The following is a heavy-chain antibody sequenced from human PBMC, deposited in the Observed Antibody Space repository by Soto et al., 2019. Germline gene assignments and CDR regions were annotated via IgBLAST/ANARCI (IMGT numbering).Heavy chain of an antibody. CDR1: GYSFTSYW. D-gene: IGHD3-3*01. Sequence: GESLKISCKGSGYSFTSYWIGWVRQMPGKGLEWMGIIYPGDSDTRYSPSFQGQVTISAGKSISTAYLQWSSLKASDTAMYYCARVRFLEWSQYYFDYWGQGTLVTVSS. CDR3: ARVRFLEWSQYYFDY. CDR2: IYPGDSDT. J-gene: IGHJ4*02. V-gene: IGHV5-51*01.